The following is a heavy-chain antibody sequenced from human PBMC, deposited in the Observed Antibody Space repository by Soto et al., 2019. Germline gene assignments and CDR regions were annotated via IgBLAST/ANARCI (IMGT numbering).Heavy chain of an antibody. Sequence: TLSLTCTVSGGSIISGGYYFFGVGQNPRRGLEWIGNIYYSGNTYYNPSLKSRLTISVDTSKNQFSLNLSSVTAADTAVYYCARDRLMATAGTARHYFGLDVWGQGTTVTVS. D-gene: IGHD5-18*01. J-gene: IGHJ6*02. CDR3: ARDRLMATAGTARHYFGLDV. CDR2: IYYSGNT. CDR1: GGSIISGGYY. V-gene: IGHV4-31*03.